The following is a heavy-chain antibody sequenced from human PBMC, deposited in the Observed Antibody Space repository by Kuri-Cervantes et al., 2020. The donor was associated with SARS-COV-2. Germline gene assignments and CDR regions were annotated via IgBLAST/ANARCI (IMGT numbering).Heavy chain of an antibody. J-gene: IGHJ4*02. V-gene: IGHV1-2*02. CDR2: INPNSGGT. D-gene: IGHD2-21*01. Sequence: ASVKVSCKASGYIFTGYYMHWVRQAPGQGLEWMGWINPNSGGTNYAQIFQGRVTMTRDTSTSTVYMELSSLTSEDTAIYYCYCAPKEGFDSWGQGTLVTVSS. CDR1: GYIFTGYY. CDR3: YCAPKEGFDS.